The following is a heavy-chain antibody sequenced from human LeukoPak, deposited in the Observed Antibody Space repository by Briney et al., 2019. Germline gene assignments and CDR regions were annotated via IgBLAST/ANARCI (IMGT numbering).Heavy chain of an antibody. CDR2: MNPNSGNT. V-gene: IGHV1-8*03. D-gene: IGHD3-3*01. CDR3: ARAPVLRFLEWSGAFDI. J-gene: IGHJ3*02. CDR1: GYTFTSYD. Sequence: ASVKVSCKASGYTFTSYDINWVRQATGQGLEWMGWMNPNSGNTGYAQKFQGRVTITRNTSISTAYMELSSLRSEDTAVYYCARAPVLRFLEWSGAFDIWGQGTMVTVSS.